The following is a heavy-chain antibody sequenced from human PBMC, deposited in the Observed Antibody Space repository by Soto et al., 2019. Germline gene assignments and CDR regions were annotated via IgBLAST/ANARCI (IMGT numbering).Heavy chain of an antibody. J-gene: IGHJ4*02. D-gene: IGHD4-17*01. CDR1: GFTFSGSA. Sequence: EVQLVESGGGLVQPGGSLKLSCAASGFTFSGSAMHWVRQASGKGLEWVGRIRSKANGYATAYDASVKGRFTISRDDSKSTAYVQMNSPKTEDTAVSYCTRYGDYVYDYWGQGTLVTFS. V-gene: IGHV3-73*01. CDR3: TRYGDYVYDY. CDR2: IRSKANGYAT.